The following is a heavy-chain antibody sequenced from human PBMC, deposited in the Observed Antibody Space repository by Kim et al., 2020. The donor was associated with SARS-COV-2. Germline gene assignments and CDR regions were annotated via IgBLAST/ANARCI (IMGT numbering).Heavy chain of an antibody. D-gene: IGHD3-10*01. CDR2: IFGSGTT. Sequence: GGSLRLSCAASGFSVSTNDMSWVRQAPGKGLEWVATIFGSGTTYFADSAKGRFTISRDNSKNTLYLQMNSLRAEDPAAYHCARKLLWFGDNGMDVWGQGTTVTVSS. CDR3: ARKLLWFGDNGMDV. V-gene: IGHV3-53*01. CDR1: GFSVSTND. J-gene: IGHJ6*02.